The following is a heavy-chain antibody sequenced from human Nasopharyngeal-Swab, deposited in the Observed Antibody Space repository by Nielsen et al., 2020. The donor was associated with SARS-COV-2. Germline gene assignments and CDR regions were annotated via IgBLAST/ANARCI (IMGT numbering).Heavy chain of an antibody. CDR2: ISGSSGNT. J-gene: IGHJ4*02. CDR3: AKWASSNWSDY. CDR1: GFTFSNYV. D-gene: IGHD6-13*01. V-gene: IGHV3-23*01. Sequence: GESLKISCAASGFTFSNYVMSWVRQPPGKGLEWVSAISGSSGNTHYTDSVKGRFTISRDNSRSTLYLQMNSLRVEDTAVYYCAKWASSNWSDYWGQGTLVTVS.